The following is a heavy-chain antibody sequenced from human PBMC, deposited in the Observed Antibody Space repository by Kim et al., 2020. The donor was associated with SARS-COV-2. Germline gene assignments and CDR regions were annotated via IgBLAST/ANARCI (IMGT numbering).Heavy chain of an antibody. J-gene: IGHJ4*02. Sequence: SETLSLTCAVYGGSFSGYYWSWIRQPPGKGLEWIGEINHSGSTNYNPSLKSRVTISVDTSKNQFSLKLSSVNAADTAVYYCARAGKYNGYCSSTSCLNFDDWGQGTLVTVS. CDR3: ARAGKYNGYCSSTSCLNFDD. V-gene: IGHV4-34*01. D-gene: IGHD2-2*03. CDR2: INHSGST. CDR1: GGSFSGYY.